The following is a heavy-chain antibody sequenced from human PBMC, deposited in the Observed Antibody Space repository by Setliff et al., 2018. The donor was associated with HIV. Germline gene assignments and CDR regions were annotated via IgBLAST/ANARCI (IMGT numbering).Heavy chain of an antibody. CDR2: ISPSGSSNT. CDR3: AKRGYVSAWYDEPVQFYQHMDV. J-gene: IGHJ6*03. Sequence: GGSLRLSCAASGFTFSDYYMSWIRQAPGKGLEWVSYISPSGSSNTNYADSVKGRFTISRDNSKNTLYMQMNNLRAEDTAVYYCAKRGYVSAWYDEPVQFYQHMDVWGKGTTVTVSS. CDR1: GFTFSDYY. D-gene: IGHD6-19*01. V-gene: IGHV3-11*03.